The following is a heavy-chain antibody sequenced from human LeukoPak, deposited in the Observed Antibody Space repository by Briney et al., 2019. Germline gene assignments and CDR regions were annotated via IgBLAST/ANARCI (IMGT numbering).Heavy chain of an antibody. D-gene: IGHD3-22*01. V-gene: IGHV3-30*18. J-gene: IGHJ4*02. CDR2: ISYDGSNK. CDR3: AKSSYYDSSGYYREYYFDY. CDR1: GFTFNSYG. Sequence: GGSLRLSCAASGFTFNSYGMHWVRQAPGKGPEWVAVISYDGSNKYYADSVKGRFTISRDNSKNTLYLQMNSLRAEDTAVYYCAKSSYYDSSGYYREYYFDYWGQGTPVTVSS.